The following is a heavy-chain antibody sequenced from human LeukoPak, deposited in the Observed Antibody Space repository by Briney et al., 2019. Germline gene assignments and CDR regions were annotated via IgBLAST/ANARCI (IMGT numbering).Heavy chain of an antibody. J-gene: IGHJ3*02. CDR3: ARGEYCSGGSCYSAAFDI. D-gene: IGHD2-15*01. CDR1: GFTFSSYW. V-gene: IGHV3-74*01. Sequence: GGSLRLSCAASGFTFSSYWMHWVRQAPGKGLVWVSRIYSDGSSTNYADSVKGRFTISRDNAKNTLYLQMNSLRAEDTAVYYYARGEYCSGGSCYSAAFDIWGQGTMVTVSS. CDR2: IYSDGSST.